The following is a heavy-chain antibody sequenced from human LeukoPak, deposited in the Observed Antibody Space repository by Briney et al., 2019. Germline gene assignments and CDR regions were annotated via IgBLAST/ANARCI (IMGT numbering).Heavy chain of an antibody. CDR1: GFTFSSYA. J-gene: IGHJ6*02. Sequence: GGSLRLSCAASGFTFSSYAMSWVRQAPGKGLEWVANIKQGGSEKYYADSVKGRFTISRDNAKNSLFLQMNSLTAEDTAVYYCARAGSLGYGMDVWGQGTTVTVSS. CDR3: ARAGSLGYGMDV. D-gene: IGHD3-16*01. V-gene: IGHV3-7*04. CDR2: IKQGGSEK.